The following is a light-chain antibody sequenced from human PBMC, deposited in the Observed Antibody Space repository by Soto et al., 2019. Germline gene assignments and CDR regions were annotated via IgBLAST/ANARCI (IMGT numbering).Light chain of an antibody. CDR3: MQSLQTPPT. J-gene: IGKJ1*01. CDR2: LGS. V-gene: IGKV2-28*01. Sequence: DVVMTQSPLTLPVTPGEPASISCGSSQTLLHSDGYNYLDWYVQKPGQSPQLLIYLGSNRASGVPDRFSGSGSGTDFTLKITRVQTDDVGVYYCMQSLQTPPTFG. CDR1: QTLLHSDGYNY.